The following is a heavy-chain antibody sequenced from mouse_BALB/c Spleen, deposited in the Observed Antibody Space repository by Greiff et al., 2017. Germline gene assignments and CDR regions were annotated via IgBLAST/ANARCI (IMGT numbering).Heavy chain of an antibody. CDR3: ARSSIDYGYAGYFDV. CDR2: ISYSGST. V-gene: IGHV3-2*02. J-gene: IGHJ1*01. CDR1: GYSITSDYA. Sequence: EVKLQQSGPGLVKPSQSLSLTCTVTGYSITSDYAWNWIRQFPGNKLEWMGYISYSGSTSYNPSLKSRISITRDTSKNQFFLQLNSVTTEDTATYYCARSSIDYGYAGYFDVWGAGTTVTVSS. D-gene: IGHD1-2*01.